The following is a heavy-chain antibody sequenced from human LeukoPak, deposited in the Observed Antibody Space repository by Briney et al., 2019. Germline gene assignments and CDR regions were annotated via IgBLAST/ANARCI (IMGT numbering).Heavy chain of an antibody. J-gene: IGHJ4*02. D-gene: IGHD4-23*01. Sequence: GKSLRLSCAASGFTFSSYAMHWVRQAPGKGLEWVIVLSYDGTNEYSADSVKGRFTISRDNSKNTLYLQMSSLRSEDTAIYYCAKGTHYSGGYPASPRGIPTAPFDYWGQGTLVTVSS. CDR3: AKGTHYSGGYPASPRGIPTAPFDY. CDR1: GFTFSSYA. CDR2: LSYDGTNE. V-gene: IGHV3-30*18.